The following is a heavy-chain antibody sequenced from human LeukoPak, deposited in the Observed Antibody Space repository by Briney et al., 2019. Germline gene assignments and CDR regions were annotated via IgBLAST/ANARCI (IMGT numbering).Heavy chain of an antibody. V-gene: IGHV3-66*01. D-gene: IGHD1-26*01. CDR3: ARAGGSYVVDWFDP. CDR2: VYGGETT. Sequence: PGGSLRLSCAASGFTVSSNYMSWVRQAPGKGLEWVSVVYGGETTYYADSVKGRFTISRDNSKNTLYLQMNSLRAEDTAVYYCARAGGSYVVDWFDPWGQGTLVTVSS. J-gene: IGHJ5*02. CDR1: GFTVSSNY.